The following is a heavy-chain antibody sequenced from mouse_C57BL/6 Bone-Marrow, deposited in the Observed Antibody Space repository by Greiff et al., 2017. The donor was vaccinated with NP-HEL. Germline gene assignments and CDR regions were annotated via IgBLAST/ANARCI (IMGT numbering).Heavy chain of an antibody. V-gene: IGHV2-5*01. CDR2: IWRGGST. CDR1: GFSLTSYG. D-gene: IGHD1-1*01. Sequence: VKLVESGPGLVQPSQSLSITCTVSGFSLTSYGVHWVRQSPGKGLEWLGVIWRGGSTDYNAAFMSRLSITKDNYKSQVFFKMNSLQADDTAIYYCALYYYGSSYWGQGTSVTVSS. CDR3: ALYYYGSSY. J-gene: IGHJ4*01.